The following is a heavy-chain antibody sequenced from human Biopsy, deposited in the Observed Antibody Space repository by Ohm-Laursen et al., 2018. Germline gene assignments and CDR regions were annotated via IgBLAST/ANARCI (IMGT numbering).Heavy chain of an antibody. Sequence: PSDTLSLTCAVSSGSISGNYWGWIRQPPGKGLEWMGEINHTGSTKYNPSLMSRVTISIDTSNSQFSLKLTSVTAADTAVYFCARARAYSDFWGGPKDYWGQGILVTVSS. J-gene: IGHJ4*02. D-gene: IGHD3-3*01. CDR2: INHTGST. CDR1: SGSISGNY. CDR3: ARARAYSDFWGGPKDY. V-gene: IGHV4-34*01.